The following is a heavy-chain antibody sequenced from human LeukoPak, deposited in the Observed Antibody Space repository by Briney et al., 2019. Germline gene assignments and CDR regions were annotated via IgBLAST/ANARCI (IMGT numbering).Heavy chain of an antibody. CDR2: ISSSGSTI. CDR1: GFTFSDYY. V-gene: IGHV3-11*01. Sequence: NTGGSLRLSCAASGFTFSDYYMSWIRQAPGKGLEWVSYISSSGSTIYYADSMKGRFTISRDNAKNSLYLQMNSLRAEDTAVYYCARAQQLATFDPWGQGTLVTVSS. CDR3: ARAQQLATFDP. D-gene: IGHD6-13*01. J-gene: IGHJ5*02.